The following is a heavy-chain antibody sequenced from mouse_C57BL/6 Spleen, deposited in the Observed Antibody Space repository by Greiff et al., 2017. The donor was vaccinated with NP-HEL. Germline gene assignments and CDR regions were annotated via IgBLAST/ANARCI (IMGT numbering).Heavy chain of an antibody. CDR2: INPNNGGT. D-gene: IGHD1-1*01. CDR3: ARLTTVVAYWYFDV. Sequence: VQLQQSGPELVKPGASVKIPCKASGYTFTDYNMDWVKQSHGKSLEWIGDINPNNGGTIYNQKFKGKATLTVDKSSSTAYMELRSLTSEDTAVYYCARLTTVVAYWYFDVWGTGTTVTVSS. V-gene: IGHV1-18*01. J-gene: IGHJ1*03. CDR1: GYTFTDYN.